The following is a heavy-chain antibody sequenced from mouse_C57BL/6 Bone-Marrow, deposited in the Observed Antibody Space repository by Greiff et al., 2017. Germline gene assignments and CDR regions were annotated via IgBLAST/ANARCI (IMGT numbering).Heavy chain of an antibody. Sequence: QVQLQQPGAELVRPGTSVKLSCKASGYTFTSYWMHWVKQRPGQGLEWIGVIDPSDSYTNYNQKFKGKATLTVDTSSSTAYMQLSSLTSEDSAVYYCARSHYYGSSLYYFDYWGQGTTLTVSS. V-gene: IGHV1-59*01. J-gene: IGHJ2*01. CDR2: IDPSDSYT. CDR1: GYTFTSYW. D-gene: IGHD1-1*01. CDR3: ARSHYYGSSLYYFDY.